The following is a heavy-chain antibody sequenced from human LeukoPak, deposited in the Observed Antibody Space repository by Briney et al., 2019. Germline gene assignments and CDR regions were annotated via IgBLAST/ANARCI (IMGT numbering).Heavy chain of an antibody. Sequence: ASVKVSCKASGGTFSSYAISWVRQAPGQGLEWMGGIIPIFGTANCAQKFQGRVTITTDESTSTAYMELSSLRSEDTAVYYCARINGGQYYFDYWGQGTLVTVSS. V-gene: IGHV1-69*05. J-gene: IGHJ4*02. CDR3: ARINGGQYYFDY. CDR2: IIPIFGTA. D-gene: IGHD4-23*01. CDR1: GGTFSSYA.